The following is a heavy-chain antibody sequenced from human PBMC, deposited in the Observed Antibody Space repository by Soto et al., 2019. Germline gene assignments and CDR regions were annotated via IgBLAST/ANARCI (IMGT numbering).Heavy chain of an antibody. D-gene: IGHD3-9*01. CDR3: VRGIDDILTGPYYYYGMDV. Sequence: SETLSLTCAVSGYSISSGYYWGWIRQPPGKGLEWIGSIYHSGSTYYNRSLKSRVTISVDTSKNQFSLKLGSVTAADPAVYYCVRGIDDILTGPYYYYGMDVWGQGTPVTVSS. CDR1: GYSISSGYY. J-gene: IGHJ6*02. V-gene: IGHV4-38-2*01. CDR2: IYHSGST.